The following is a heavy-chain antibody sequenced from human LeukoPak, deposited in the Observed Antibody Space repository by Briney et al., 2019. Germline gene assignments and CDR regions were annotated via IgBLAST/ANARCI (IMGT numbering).Heavy chain of an antibody. CDR1: GFTFSSYG. Sequence: GGSLRLSCAASGFTFSSYGMHWVRQAPGKGLEWVAVIWYDGSNKYYADSVKGRFTISRDNSKNTLYLQMNSLRAEDTAVYYCAKPRLGGNSGLYDYWGQGTLVTVSS. CDR3: AKPRLGGNSGLYDY. CDR2: IWYDGSNK. D-gene: IGHD4-23*01. J-gene: IGHJ4*02. V-gene: IGHV3-33*06.